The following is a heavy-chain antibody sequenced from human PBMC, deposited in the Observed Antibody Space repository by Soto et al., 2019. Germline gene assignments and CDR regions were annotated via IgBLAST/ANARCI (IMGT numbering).Heavy chain of an antibody. CDR1: GFTFSSYW. CDR3: VGFGDAFDI. CDR2: IKSDGRST. V-gene: IGHV3-74*01. J-gene: IGHJ3*02. Sequence: GGSLRLSCAASGFTFSSYWMHWVRQAPGKGLVWVSRIKSDGRSTSYADSVKGRFTISRDNAKNTLYLQMNSLRVEDTAIYYCVGFGDAFDIWGQGTMVTVSS. D-gene: IGHD3-10*01.